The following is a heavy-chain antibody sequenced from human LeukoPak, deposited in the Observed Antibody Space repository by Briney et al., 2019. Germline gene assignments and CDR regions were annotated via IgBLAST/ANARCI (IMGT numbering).Heavy chain of an antibody. CDR1: GGSISSSSYY. CDR2: INHSGST. Sequence: SETQSLTCTVSGGSISSSSYYWSWIRQPPGKGLEWIGEINHSGSTNYNPSLKSRVTISVDTSKNQFSLKLSSVTAADTAVYYCARATDFFDYWGQGTLVTVSS. D-gene: IGHD4-17*01. J-gene: IGHJ4*02. CDR3: ARATDFFDY. V-gene: IGHV4-39*07.